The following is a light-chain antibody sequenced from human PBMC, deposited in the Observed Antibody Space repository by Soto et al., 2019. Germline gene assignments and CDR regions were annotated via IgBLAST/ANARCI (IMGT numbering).Light chain of an antibody. V-gene: IGLV2-14*01. Sequence: QSALTQPASVSGSPGQSITISCTGTSSDVGSYNYVSWYQQHPGKAPKLIIYEVSNRPSGVSNRFSGSKSGNTASLTISGLQAEDEADYYCSSYTSSSTLVFVGGTKVTVL. J-gene: IGLJ2*01. CDR3: SSYTSSSTLV. CDR2: EVS. CDR1: SSDVGSYNY.